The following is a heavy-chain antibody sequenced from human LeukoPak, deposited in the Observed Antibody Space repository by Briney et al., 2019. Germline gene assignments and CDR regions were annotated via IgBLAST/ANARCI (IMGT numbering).Heavy chain of an antibody. D-gene: IGHD4-17*01. CDR3: AREHGDYPDY. CDR2: IYTSGST. Sequence: SETLSLTCTVSGGSISSGSYYWSWIRQPAGKGLEWIGRIYTSGSTNYNPSLKSRVAISVDTSKNQFSLKLSSVTAADTAVYYCAREHGDYPDYWGQGTLVTVSS. CDR1: GGSISSGSYY. J-gene: IGHJ4*02. V-gene: IGHV4-61*02.